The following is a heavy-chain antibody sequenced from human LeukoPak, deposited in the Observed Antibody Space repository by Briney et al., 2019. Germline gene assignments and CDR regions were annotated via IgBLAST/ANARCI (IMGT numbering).Heavy chain of an antibody. CDR2: ISGSGGST. V-gene: IGHV3-23*01. CDR1: GFTFSSYG. D-gene: IGHD3-16*01. Sequence: GGSLRLSCAASGFTFSSYGMSWVRQAPGKGLEWVSAISGSGGSTYYADSVKGRFTISRDNSKNTLYLRMNSLRAEDTAVYYCAKIGLRLGEFPWGQGTLVTVSS. J-gene: IGHJ5*02. CDR3: AKIGLRLGEFP.